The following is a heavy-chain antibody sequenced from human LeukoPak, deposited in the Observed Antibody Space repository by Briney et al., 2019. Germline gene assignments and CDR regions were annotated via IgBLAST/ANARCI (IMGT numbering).Heavy chain of an antibody. CDR2: INPNSGGT. Sequence: ASVKVSCKASGNTFTGYYMHWVRQAPGQGLEWMGWINPNSGGTNYAQKFQGRVTMTRDTSISTAYMELSRLRSDDTAVYYCAREYYDILTGYSFDYWGQGTLVTVSS. J-gene: IGHJ4*02. CDR3: AREYYDILTGYSFDY. CDR1: GNTFTGYY. V-gene: IGHV1-2*02. D-gene: IGHD3-9*01.